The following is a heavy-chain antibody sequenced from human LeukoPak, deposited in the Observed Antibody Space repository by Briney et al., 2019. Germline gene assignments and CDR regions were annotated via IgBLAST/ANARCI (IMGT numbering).Heavy chain of an antibody. CDR3: ARLNYYGSGSYLPDF. D-gene: IGHD3-10*01. Sequence: MSSETLSLTCTVSGASISTYYWTWIRQPPGKRLEWIGYMQNSGSTSSNPSLKSRVTMSLDTSKNQFSLKLSSVTAADTAVYFCARLNYYGSGSYLPDFWGQGTLVTVSS. J-gene: IGHJ4*02. V-gene: IGHV4-59*08. CDR1: GASISTYY. CDR2: MQNSGST.